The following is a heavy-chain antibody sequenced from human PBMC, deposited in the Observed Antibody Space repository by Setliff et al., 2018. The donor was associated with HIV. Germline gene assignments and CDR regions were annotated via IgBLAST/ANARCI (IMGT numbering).Heavy chain of an antibody. Sequence: ASVKVXCKTSGYTFTNFAISWVRQAPGQGLEWMGWINPNSGGTNYAQIFQGRVTMTRDTSISTAYMELSRLRSDDTAXYYCARPGYGGYDFIGGNLGYWGQGTLVTVSS. D-gene: IGHD5-12*01. CDR3: ARPGYGGYDFIGGNLGY. CDR1: GYTFTNFA. V-gene: IGHV1-2*02. CDR2: INPNSGGT. J-gene: IGHJ4*02.